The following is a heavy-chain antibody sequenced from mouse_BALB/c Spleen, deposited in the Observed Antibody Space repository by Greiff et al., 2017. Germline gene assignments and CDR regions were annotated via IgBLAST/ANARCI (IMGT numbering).Heavy chain of an antibody. CDR1: GFTFSSYA. V-gene: IGHV5-6-5*01. CDR3: ARTGTYYRYDVYFDY. D-gene: IGHD2-14*01. J-gene: IGHJ2*01. CDR2: ISSGGST. Sequence: EVKLVESGGGLVKPGGSLKLSCAASGFTFSSYAMSWVRQTPEKRLEWVASISSGGSTYYPDSVKGRFTISRDNARNILYLQMSSLRSEDTAMYYCARTGTYYRYDVYFDYWGQGTTLTVSS.